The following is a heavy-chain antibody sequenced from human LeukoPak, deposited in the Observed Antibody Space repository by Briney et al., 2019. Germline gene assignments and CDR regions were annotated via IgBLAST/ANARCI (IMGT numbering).Heavy chain of an antibody. D-gene: IGHD2/OR15-2a*01. J-gene: IGHJ4*02. CDR1: GFTFGNYW. Sequence: AGGSLRLSCAASGFTFGNYWMSWVRQAPGKGLEWVAHINVDGSGTYYVDSVRGRFTISRDNAKNSLYLQMNTLRAEDTAVYYCAKYLTRAFDYWGQGTLVTVSS. CDR3: AKYLTRAFDY. V-gene: IGHV3-7*01. CDR2: INVDGSGT.